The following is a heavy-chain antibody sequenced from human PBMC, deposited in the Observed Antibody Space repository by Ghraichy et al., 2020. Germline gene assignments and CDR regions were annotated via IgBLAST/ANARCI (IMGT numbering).Heavy chain of an antibody. CDR2: IWFDASNK. V-gene: IGHV3-33*01. CDR3: ARGGKVVAGGYWIDP. J-gene: IGHJ5*02. D-gene: IGHD3-16*01. CDR1: GFIFSGYG. Sequence: GGSLRLSCAASGFIFSGYGMHWVRQAPGKGLEWVALIWFDASNKYYVDSVKGRFTISRDNSKNTLYLQMNSLRADDTAVYYCARGGKVVAGGYWIDPWGQGTLVTVSS.